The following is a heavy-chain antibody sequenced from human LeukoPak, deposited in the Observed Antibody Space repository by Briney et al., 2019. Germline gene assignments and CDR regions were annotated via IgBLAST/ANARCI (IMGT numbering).Heavy chain of an antibody. CDR3: ARFGSIVAPSYYFDY. D-gene: IGHD6-6*01. V-gene: IGHV4-39*01. CDR2: IYYSGST. Sequence: PSETLSLTCTVSGGSISSSSYYWGWIRQPPGKGLEWIGSIYYSGSTYYNPSLKSRVTISVDTSKNQFSLKLSSVTAADTAVYYCARFGSIVAPSYYFDYWGQGTLVTVSS. J-gene: IGHJ4*02. CDR1: GGSISSSSYY.